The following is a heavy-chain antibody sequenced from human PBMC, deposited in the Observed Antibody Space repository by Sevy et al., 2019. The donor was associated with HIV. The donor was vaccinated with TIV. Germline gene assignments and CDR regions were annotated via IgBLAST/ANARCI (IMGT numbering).Heavy chain of an antibody. CDR1: GFTFGDYA. CDR2: IRSKAYGGTT. CDR3: ARDSDGGGSGWYDIDY. Sequence: GGSLRLSCTASGFTFGDYAMSWFRQAPGKGLEWVGFIRSKAYGGTTEYAATGQGRFTISRDESKCIAYLQLNSLETEDAADYSRARDSDGGGSGWYDIDYWGQGTLVTVSS. D-gene: IGHD6-19*01. J-gene: IGHJ4*02. V-gene: IGHV3-49*03.